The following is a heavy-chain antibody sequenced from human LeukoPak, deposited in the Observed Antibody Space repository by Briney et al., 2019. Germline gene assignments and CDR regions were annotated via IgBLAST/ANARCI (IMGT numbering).Heavy chain of an antibody. CDR1: GSISSSIHY. V-gene: IGHV4-39*01. CDR2: MYYSGST. D-gene: IGHD3-10*01. J-gene: IGHJ6*03. CDR3: ARQGDYGSGSYLYYYYYMDV. Sequence: SETLSLTCAVSGSISSSIHYWAWIRQPPGKGLEWIGSMYYSGSTYYNPSIKSRVTMSLDTSERQFSLKLSSVTAADTAVYYCARQGDYGSGSYLYYYYYMDVWGKGTTVTISS.